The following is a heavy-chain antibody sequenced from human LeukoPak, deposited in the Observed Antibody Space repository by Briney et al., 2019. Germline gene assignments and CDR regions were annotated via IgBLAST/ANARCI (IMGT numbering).Heavy chain of an antibody. J-gene: IGHJ4*02. CDR2: IYTSGST. D-gene: IGHD5-24*01. CDR1: GGSISSYY. Sequence: SETLSLTCTVSGGSISSYYWSWIRQPAGKGLEWIGRIYTSGSTNYNPSLKSRLTISVDKSKNQFSLKLSSVTAADTAVYYCARVRRDGYLFDYWGQGTLVTVSS. CDR3: ARVRRDGYLFDY. V-gene: IGHV4-4*07.